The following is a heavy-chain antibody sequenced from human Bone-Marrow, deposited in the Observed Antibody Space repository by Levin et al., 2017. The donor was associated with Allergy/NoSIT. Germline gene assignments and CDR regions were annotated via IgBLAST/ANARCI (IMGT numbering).Heavy chain of an antibody. Sequence: GGSLRLSCAASGFTFSSYSMNWVRQTPGKGLEWVSSISSSSSYIYYADSVKGRFIISRDNAKNSLYLQMNSLRAEDTAVYYCASTTVRGHFDYWGQGTLVTVSS. D-gene: IGHD3-10*01. V-gene: IGHV3-21*01. J-gene: IGHJ4*02. CDR1: GFTFSSYS. CDR3: ASTTVRGHFDY. CDR2: ISSSSSYI.